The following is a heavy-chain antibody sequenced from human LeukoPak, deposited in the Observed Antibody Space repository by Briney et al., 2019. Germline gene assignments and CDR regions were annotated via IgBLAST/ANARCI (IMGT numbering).Heavy chain of an antibody. V-gene: IGHV3-43*01. Sequence: GGSLRLSCAASGFTFAEYTMHWVRQAPGRGVEGVSLISWNGARIHYGASVKGRFTISTDNSKNSLYLQMNSLRTEDTALYYCVKDLVAASENVRGWYPMDYWGQGTLVTVSS. J-gene: IGHJ4*02. CDR2: ISWNGARI. CDR3: VKDLVAASENVRGWYPMDY. D-gene: IGHD6-19*01. CDR1: GFTFAEYT.